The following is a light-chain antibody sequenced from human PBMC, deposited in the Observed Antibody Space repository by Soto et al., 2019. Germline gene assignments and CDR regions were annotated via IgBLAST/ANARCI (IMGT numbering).Light chain of an antibody. J-gene: IGKJ5*01. Sequence: IQLTQSPSFLSPSIGDSVTITCRASQVISTSLAWYQVKPGKAPKLLIYNASTLESGVPSRFSATVSGTEFTLTITSLQPEDFATYYCQQLFDSPITFGQGTRLAI. CDR2: NAS. CDR3: QQLFDSPIT. CDR1: QVISTS. V-gene: IGKV1-9*01.